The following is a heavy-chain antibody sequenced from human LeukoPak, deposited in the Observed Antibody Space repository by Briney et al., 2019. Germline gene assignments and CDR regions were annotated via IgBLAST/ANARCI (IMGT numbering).Heavy chain of an antibody. CDR2: IYYSGST. CDR3: ARSCGWYSGDWFDP. D-gene: IGHD6-19*01. Sequence: SQTLSLTYTVSGGSISSGGYYWSWIRQHPGKGLEWIGYIYYSGSTYYNPSLKSRVTISVDTSKNQFSLKLSSVTAADTAVYYCARSCGWYSGDWFDPWGQGTLVTVSS. J-gene: IGHJ5*02. V-gene: IGHV4-31*03. CDR1: GGSISSGGYY.